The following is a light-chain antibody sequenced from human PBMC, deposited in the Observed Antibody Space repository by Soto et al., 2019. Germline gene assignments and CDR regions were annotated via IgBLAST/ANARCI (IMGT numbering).Light chain of an antibody. CDR2: EAS. V-gene: IGKV3-20*01. CDR1: QSVSSRY. J-gene: IGKJ2*01. CDR3: QQYRSSPPYT. Sequence: EIVLTQSPGTLSLSPGERATLSCRASQSVSSRYLAWYQQKSGQAPSVLIYEASSRATGIPDRFSGSGSGTDFTLTISRLEPEDFAVYYCQQYRSSPPYTFGQGTKVEIK.